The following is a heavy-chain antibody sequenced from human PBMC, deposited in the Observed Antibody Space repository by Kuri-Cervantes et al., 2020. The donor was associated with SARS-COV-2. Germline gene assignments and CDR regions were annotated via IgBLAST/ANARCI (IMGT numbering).Heavy chain of an antibody. Sequence: GESLKISCAASGFTFSSYGMHWVRQAPGKGLEWVAVISYDGSNKYYADSVKGRFTISRDNSKNTLYLQMNSLRAEDTAVYYCASLQSSSDFWSGYPWVRGWFDPWGQGTLVTVSS. CDR3: ASLQSSSDFWSGYPWVRGWFDP. J-gene: IGHJ5*02. CDR1: GFTFSSYG. D-gene: IGHD3-3*01. V-gene: IGHV3-30*03. CDR2: ISYDGSNK.